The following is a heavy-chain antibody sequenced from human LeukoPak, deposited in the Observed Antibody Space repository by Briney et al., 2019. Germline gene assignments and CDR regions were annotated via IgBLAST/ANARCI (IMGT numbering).Heavy chain of an antibody. CDR2: IYYSGTT. V-gene: IGHV4-31*03. D-gene: IGHD7-27*01. CDR1: GGSITSGGYY. Sequence: SETLSLTCTVSGGSITSGGYYWSWVRQLPGKGLEWIGYIYYSGTTSYNPSLKSRLTISLDTSENQFSLKLSSVTAADTAVYYCARGSTGDKSNNWGQGTLVTVSS. J-gene: IGHJ4*02. CDR3: ARGSTGDKSNN.